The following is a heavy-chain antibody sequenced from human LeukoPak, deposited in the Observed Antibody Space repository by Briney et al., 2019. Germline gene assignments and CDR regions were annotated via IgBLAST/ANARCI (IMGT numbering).Heavy chain of an antibody. CDR3: ARGPPPDFDY. V-gene: IGHV4-4*07. Sequence: SETLSLTCTVSGDSISSYYWSWVRQPAGKGLEWIGRIHPSGNTNYNPSLKSRVTLSVDTSKNQFSLNLSSVTAADTAVYYCARGPPPDFDYWGRGTLVTVSS. CDR1: GDSISSYY. J-gene: IGHJ4*02. CDR2: IHPSGNT.